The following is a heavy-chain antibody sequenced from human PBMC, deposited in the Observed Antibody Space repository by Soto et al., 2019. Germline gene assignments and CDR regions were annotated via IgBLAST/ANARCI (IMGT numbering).Heavy chain of an antibody. J-gene: IGHJ6*02. V-gene: IGHV3-23*01. CDR2: ISGSGGST. CDR1: GFTFSSYA. CDR3: AKGRDLRPPYYYYGMDV. Sequence: EVQLLESGGGLVQPGGSRRLSCAASGFTFSSYAMSWVRQAPGKGLEWVSAISGSGGSTYYADSVKGRFTISRDNSKNTLYLQMNSLRAEDTAVYYCAKGRDLRPPYYYYGMDVWGQGTTVTVSS.